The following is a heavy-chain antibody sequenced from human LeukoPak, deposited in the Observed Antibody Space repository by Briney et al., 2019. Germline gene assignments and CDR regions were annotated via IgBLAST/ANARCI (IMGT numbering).Heavy chain of an antibody. V-gene: IGHV4-34*01. CDR3: ARLGHCTGGSCYQYYYMDV. CDR1: GESFSGYF. Sequence: PETLSLTCAVYGESFSGYFWSWIRQPPGKGLEWIGEINHSGYTNYNPSLKSRLTISEDASKNQFSLKMNSVTAADTAVYYCARLGHCTGGSCYQYYYMDVWGKGTMVTISS. CDR2: INHSGYT. J-gene: IGHJ6*03. D-gene: IGHD2-8*02.